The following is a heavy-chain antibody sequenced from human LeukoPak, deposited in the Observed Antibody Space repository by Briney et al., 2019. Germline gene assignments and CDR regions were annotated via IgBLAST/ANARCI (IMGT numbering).Heavy chain of an antibody. CDR2: IYYSGST. D-gene: IGHD4-23*01. CDR3: ARVLPPLYGGNRRGSHAFDI. V-gene: IGHV4-31*03. J-gene: IGHJ3*02. Sequence: PSETLSLTCTVSGGSISSGGYYWSWIRQHPGKGLEWIGYIYYSGSTYYNPSLKSRVTISVDTSKNQFSLKLSSVTAADTAVYYCARVLPPLYGGNRRGSHAFDIWGQGTMVTVSS. CDR1: GGSISSGGYY.